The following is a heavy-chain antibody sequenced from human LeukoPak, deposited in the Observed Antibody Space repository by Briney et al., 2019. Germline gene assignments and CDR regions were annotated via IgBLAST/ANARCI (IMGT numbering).Heavy chain of an antibody. V-gene: IGHV3-9*01. CDR3: GSDLSPGGLDV. J-gene: IGHJ6*02. CDR2: IYWENGVT. Sequence: GRSLRLSCVGSGSTVQGHAMHWVRQIPGKGLEWVSGIYWENGVTGYADSVKGRFTVSRDNAKNSLYLQMDSLRIEDTALYYCGSDLSPGGLDVWGQGITVTVSS. CDR1: GSTVQGHA. D-gene: IGHD3-10*01.